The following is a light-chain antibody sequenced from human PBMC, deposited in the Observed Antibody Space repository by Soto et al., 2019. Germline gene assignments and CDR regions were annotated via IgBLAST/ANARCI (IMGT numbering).Light chain of an antibody. CDR3: QQRSNWPRS. Sequence: IVLTQSPAPLSLSPGERATLSCRASQSVSSYLAWYQQKPGQAPRLLIYDASNRVTGIPARFRGSGSGTDFTLTISSLEPEDFAVYYCQQRSNWPRSFGQGTRLEI. CDR2: DAS. CDR1: QSVSSY. J-gene: IGKJ5*01. V-gene: IGKV3-11*01.